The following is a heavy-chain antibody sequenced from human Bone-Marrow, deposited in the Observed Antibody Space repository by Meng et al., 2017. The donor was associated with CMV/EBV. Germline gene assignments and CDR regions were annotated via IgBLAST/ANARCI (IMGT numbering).Heavy chain of an antibody. CDR1: GFTFSSYA. V-gene: IGHV3-30*04. D-gene: IGHD3-9*01. Sequence: GESLKISCAAYGFTFSSYAMHWVRQAPGKGLEWVAVISYDGSNKYYADSVKGRFTISRDNAKNSLYLQMNSLRAEDTAVYYCAGAFHPNYDILTGYYSLGDYWGQGTLVTVSS. J-gene: IGHJ4*02. CDR3: AGAFHPNYDILTGYYSLGDY. CDR2: ISYDGSNK.